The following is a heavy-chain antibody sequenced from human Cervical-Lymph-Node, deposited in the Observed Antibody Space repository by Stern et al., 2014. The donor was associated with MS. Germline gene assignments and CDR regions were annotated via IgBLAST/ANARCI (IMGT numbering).Heavy chain of an antibody. Sequence: VQLVESGGGVVQPGRSLRLSCAASGFSFTNFGMKWVRQAPGEGLEWIAAISYDGSTKCYSESVKGRFSISRDNSRNTLFLHMSSLRLEDTAIYYCAKTAGNSLFDYWGQGTLVTVSS. J-gene: IGHJ4*02. D-gene: IGHD6-19*01. V-gene: IGHV3-30*18. CDR2: ISYDGSTK. CDR3: AKTAGNSLFDY. CDR1: GFSFTNFG.